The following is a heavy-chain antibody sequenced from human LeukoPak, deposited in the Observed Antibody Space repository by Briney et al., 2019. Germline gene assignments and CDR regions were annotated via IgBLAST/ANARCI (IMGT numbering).Heavy chain of an antibody. D-gene: IGHD3-10*01. CDR3: ARDTPSSGSYYAFDI. CDR1: GGSFSGYY. Sequence: EASETLSLTCAVYGGSFSGYYWSWIRQPPGKGLEWIGEINHSGSTNYNPSLKSRVTISVDTSKNQFSLKLSSVTAADTAVYYCARDTPSSGSYYAFDIWGQGTMVTVSS. J-gene: IGHJ3*02. CDR2: INHSGST. V-gene: IGHV4-34*01.